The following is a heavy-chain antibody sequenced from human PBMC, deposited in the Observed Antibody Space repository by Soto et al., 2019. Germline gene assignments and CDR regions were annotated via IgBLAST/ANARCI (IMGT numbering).Heavy chain of an antibody. CDR2: IIPIFGTA. J-gene: IGHJ6*02. CDR3: ARGRRYDFWSGYPNYYYGMDV. Sequence: GASVKVSCKASGGTFSSYAISWVRQAPGQGIEWMGGIIPIFGTANYAQKFQGRVTITADESTSTAYMELSSLRSEDTAVYYCARGRRYDFWSGYPNYYYGMDVWGQGTTVTVSS. CDR1: GGTFSSYA. V-gene: IGHV1-69*13. D-gene: IGHD3-3*01.